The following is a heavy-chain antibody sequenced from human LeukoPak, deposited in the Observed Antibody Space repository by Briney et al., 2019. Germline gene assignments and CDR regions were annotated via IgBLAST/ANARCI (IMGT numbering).Heavy chain of an antibody. J-gene: IGHJ4*02. CDR2: IIGSGSST. D-gene: IGHD6-13*01. CDR1: GFTFSSYA. V-gene: IGHV3-23*01. CDR3: AKDRAQQLVLDF. Sequence: GGSLRLSCAASGFTFSSYAMSWVRQAPGRGLEWVSAIIGSGSSTYYADSVKGRFTISRDNSKNTLFLQMNSLRAEDTAVYYCAKDRAQQLVLDFWGQGTLVTVSS.